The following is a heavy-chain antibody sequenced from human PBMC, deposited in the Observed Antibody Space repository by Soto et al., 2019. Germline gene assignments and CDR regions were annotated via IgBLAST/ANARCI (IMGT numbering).Heavy chain of an antibody. CDR3: ARDLIPRGPSLTTRADYYFDY. J-gene: IGHJ4*02. D-gene: IGHD2-2*02. V-gene: IGHV3-21*01. Sequence: PWGSLRLSCAASGFTFSSYSMNWFRQAPGKGLEWVSSISSSSSYIYYADSVKGRFTISRDNAKNSLYLQMNSLRAEDTAVYYCARDLIPRGPSLTTRADYYFDYWGQGTLVTVSS. CDR2: ISSSSSYI. CDR1: GFTFSSYS.